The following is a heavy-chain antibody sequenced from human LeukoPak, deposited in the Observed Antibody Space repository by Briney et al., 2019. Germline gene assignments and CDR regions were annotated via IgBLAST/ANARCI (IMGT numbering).Heavy chain of an antibody. CDR1: GFTFDDYG. Sequence: PGRSLRLSCAASGFTFDDYGMSWVRQAPGKGLEWVSGINWNGGSTGYADSVKGRFTISRDNAKNSLYLQMNSLRAEDTALYYCARASYYGDYSPFDYWGQGTLVTVSS. J-gene: IGHJ4*02. D-gene: IGHD4-17*01. CDR2: INWNGGST. CDR3: ARASYYGDYSPFDY. V-gene: IGHV3-20*04.